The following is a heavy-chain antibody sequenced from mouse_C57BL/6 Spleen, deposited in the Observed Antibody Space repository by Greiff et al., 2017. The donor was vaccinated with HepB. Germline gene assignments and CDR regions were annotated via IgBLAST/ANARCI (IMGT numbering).Heavy chain of an antibody. CDR3: ARSYDGYYTGFAY. CDR2: IYPGDGDT. V-gene: IGHV1-80*01. D-gene: IGHD2-3*01. J-gene: IGHJ3*01. Sequence: QVQLQQSGAELVKPGASVKISCKASGYAFSSYWMNWVKQRPGKGLEWIGQIYPGDGDTNYNGKFKGKATLTADKSSSTAYMQRSSLTSEDSAVYFCARSYDGYYTGFAYWGQGTLVTVSA. CDR1: GYAFSSYW.